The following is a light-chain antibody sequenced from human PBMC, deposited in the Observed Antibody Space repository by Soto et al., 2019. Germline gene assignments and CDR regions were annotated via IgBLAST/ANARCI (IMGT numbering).Light chain of an antibody. Sequence: DIQMTQSPSTLSASVGDRVTITCRASENINKWLAWYQQRPGTVPKLLLYQASNLESGVPARFSGSGSGTDFTLTISSLQPEDFATYYCQLYKISTRYSFGQGTKVEIK. V-gene: IGKV1-5*03. CDR3: QLYKISTRYS. J-gene: IGKJ2*03. CDR2: QAS. CDR1: ENINKW.